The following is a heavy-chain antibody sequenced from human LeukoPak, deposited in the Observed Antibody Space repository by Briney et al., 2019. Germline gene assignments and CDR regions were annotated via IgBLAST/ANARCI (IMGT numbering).Heavy chain of an antibody. CDR2: IYYSGST. V-gene: IGHV4-39*01. Sequence: SETLSLTCTVSGDSITSSNYYWGWIRQSPGKGLEWIGSIYYSGSTYYSPSLKSRVTIAVDTSKNQFSLKLNSVTAADTAVYYCARQGLSSSGWYLDWSDPWGQGTLVTVSS. CDR3: ARQGLSSSGWYLDWSDP. CDR1: GDSITSSNYY. J-gene: IGHJ5*02. D-gene: IGHD6-19*01.